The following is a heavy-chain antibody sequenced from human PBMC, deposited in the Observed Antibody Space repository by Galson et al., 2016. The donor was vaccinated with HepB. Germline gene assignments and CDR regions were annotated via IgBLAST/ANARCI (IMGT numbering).Heavy chain of an antibody. CDR3: ARALRTVSGSL. Sequence: TLSLTCSVSGDSISSGRNYWSWIRQHPEKGLEWIGYIYHTGITYYNPSLKSRVTMSVDTSKNEFSLKLSSVTAADTAVYYCARALRTVSGSLWGQGTLVTVSS. CDR1: GDSISSGRNY. CDR2: IYHTGIT. V-gene: IGHV4-31*03. D-gene: IGHD6-19*01. J-gene: IGHJ4*02.